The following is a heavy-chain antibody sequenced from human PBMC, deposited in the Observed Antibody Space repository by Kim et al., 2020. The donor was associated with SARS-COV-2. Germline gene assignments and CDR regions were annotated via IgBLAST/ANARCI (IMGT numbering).Heavy chain of an antibody. D-gene: IGHD3-16*01. CDR2: IWYDGSNK. CDR1: GFTFSGSG. CDR3: SKGLRHCVALSSYGRFV. Sequence: GGSLRLSCAASGFTFSGSGMHWVRQAPGKGLECVAVIWYDGSNKYYADSVKGLFTISRSNSNNTLALQLNILRAEDTDVSDCSKGLRHCVALSSYGRFV. J-gene: IGHJ6*01. V-gene: IGHV3-33*06.